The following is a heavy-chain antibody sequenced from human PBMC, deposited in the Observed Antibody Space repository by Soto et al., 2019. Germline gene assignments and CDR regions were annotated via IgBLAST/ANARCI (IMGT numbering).Heavy chain of an antibody. CDR1: GFPLRNYA. CDR3: ASWREGYYSFNX. Sequence: GGSLRLSCAVSGFPLRNYAMTWVRHSPRKGLEWVDSDNNRDYRTFYADSVEGRFTISRDNRNNMLYLQLTSLTVDDTGVYYCASWREGYYSFNXGGQGAPDTVSX. V-gene: IGHV3-23*05. CDR2: DNNRDYRT. J-gene: IGHJ4*02. D-gene: IGHD2-15*01.